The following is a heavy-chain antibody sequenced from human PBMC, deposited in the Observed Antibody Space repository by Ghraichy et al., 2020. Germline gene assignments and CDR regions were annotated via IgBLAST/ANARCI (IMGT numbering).Heavy chain of an antibody. CDR2: INHSGST. CDR3: ARRGSSGWTAYFDY. CDR1: GGSFSGYY. Sequence: SQTLSLTCAVYGGSFSGYYWSWIRQPPGKGLELIGEINHSGSTNYNPSLKSRVTISVDTSKNQFSLKLSSVTAADTAVYYCARRGSSGWTAYFDYWGQGTLVTVSS. J-gene: IGHJ4*02. V-gene: IGHV4-34*01. D-gene: IGHD6-19*01.